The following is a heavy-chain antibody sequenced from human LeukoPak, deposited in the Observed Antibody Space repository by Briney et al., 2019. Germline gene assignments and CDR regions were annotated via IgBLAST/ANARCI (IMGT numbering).Heavy chain of an antibody. V-gene: IGHV3-33*06. CDR2: IWYDGSNK. D-gene: IGHD1-1*01. J-gene: IGHJ4*02. Sequence: GGSLRLSCAASGFTFSSYGMHWVRQAPGKGLEWVAVIWYDGSNKYYADSVKGRFTISRDNSKNTLYLQMDSLRVEDTAVYYCAKGKRYPDYWGQGTLVTVSS. CDR1: GFTFSSYG. CDR3: AKGKRYPDY.